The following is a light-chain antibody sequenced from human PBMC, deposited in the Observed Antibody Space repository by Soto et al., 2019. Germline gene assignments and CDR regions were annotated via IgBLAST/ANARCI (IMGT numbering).Light chain of an antibody. J-gene: IGLJ3*02. CDR2: LKSDGSH. CDR3: QTWGTGIQV. Sequence: QPVLTQSPSASASLGASVKLTCTLSSGHSTYAIAWHQQQPEKGPRYLMKLKSDGSHTKGDGIPDRFSGSSSGAERYLTISSLQSEDEADYYCQTWGTGIQVFGGGTKLTVL. V-gene: IGLV4-69*01. CDR1: SGHSTYA.